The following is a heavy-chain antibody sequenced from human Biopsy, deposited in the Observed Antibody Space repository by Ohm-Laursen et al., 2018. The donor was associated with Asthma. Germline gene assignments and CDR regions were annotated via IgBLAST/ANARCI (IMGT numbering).Heavy chain of an antibody. V-gene: IGHV1-2*06. Sequence: ASVKVSCKAPGYTFTDYSIHWVRQAPGQGLEWMGRINPNSGDTEYAQRFQGRVTVTRDRSISTAYMELSRLRSDDTAVYYCARDRGYCSGGTCPSWFDPWGQGTLVTVSS. CDR1: GYTFTDYS. CDR2: INPNSGDT. CDR3: ARDRGYCSGGTCPSWFDP. D-gene: IGHD2-15*01. J-gene: IGHJ5*02.